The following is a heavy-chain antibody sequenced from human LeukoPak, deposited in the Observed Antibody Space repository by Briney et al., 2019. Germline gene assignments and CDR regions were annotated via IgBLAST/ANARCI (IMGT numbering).Heavy chain of an antibody. J-gene: IGHJ3*02. Sequence: GESLRLSCAASGFTFSSYAMSWVRRAPGKGLEWVSAISGSGGSTYYADSVKGRFTISRDNSKNTLYLQMNSLRAEDTAVYYCAKDDRGAFDIWGQGTMVTVSS. CDR2: ISGSGGST. V-gene: IGHV3-23*01. CDR1: GFTFSSYA. CDR3: AKDDRGAFDI.